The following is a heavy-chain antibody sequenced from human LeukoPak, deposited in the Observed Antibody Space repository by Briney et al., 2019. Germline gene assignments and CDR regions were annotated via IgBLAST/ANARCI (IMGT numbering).Heavy chain of an antibody. V-gene: IGHV1-2*02. CDR1: GYTLRDYY. CDR3: ARGLRIINGLDV. CDR2: LNPHSGGT. J-gene: IGHJ6*02. D-gene: IGHD2-15*01. Sequence: ASVKVSCEASGYTLRDYYIYWVRQAPGQGLEWLGWLNPHSGGTNCAQKFQGRVTLTSDTSISTAYMELSPLTSDDTAIYYCARGLRIINGLDVWGQGTTVIVSS.